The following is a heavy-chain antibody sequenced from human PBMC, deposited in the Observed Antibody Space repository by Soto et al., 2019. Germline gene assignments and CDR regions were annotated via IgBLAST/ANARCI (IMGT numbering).Heavy chain of an antibody. V-gene: IGHV1-18*01. J-gene: IGHJ4*02. Sequence: GXSVKVSCKASGYTFNFYGVTWVRQAPVQGLEWMGWISGFNGNTNYAADLQGRVTMTTDTSTSTAYMELRGLRSDDTAVYYCARIGVSSGHESPDFDSWGQGTLVTVSS. D-gene: IGHD3-16*01. CDR3: ARIGVSSGHESPDFDS. CDR2: ISGFNGNT. CDR1: GYTFNFYG.